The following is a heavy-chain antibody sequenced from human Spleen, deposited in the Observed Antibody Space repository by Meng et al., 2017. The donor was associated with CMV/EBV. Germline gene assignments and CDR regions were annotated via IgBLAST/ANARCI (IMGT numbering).Heavy chain of an antibody. V-gene: IGHV3-30-3*02. CDR1: GFPFRTYA. J-gene: IGHJ4*02. CDR2: ISSDGNFQ. Sequence: GGSLRLSCAASGFPFRTYAMHWVRQAPGKGREWVAVISSDGNFQHYADSLKGRFTISRDNSKNTLYLQMNSLRAEDTAVYYCAKEWAPHERFDYWGQGTLVTVSS. CDR3: AKEWAPHERFDY.